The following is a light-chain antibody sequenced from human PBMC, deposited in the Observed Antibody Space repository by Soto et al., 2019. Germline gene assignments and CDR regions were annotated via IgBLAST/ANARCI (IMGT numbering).Light chain of an antibody. J-gene: IGLJ3*02. V-gene: IGLV4-69*02. CDR2: LNSDGSH. CDR1: SVYKNYD. CDR3: QTWDTGIRGVV. Sequence: QAVVTQSSSASASLGASVKLTCTLSSVYKNYDIAWHQQQPEKSPRFLMKLNSDGSHTKGDGIPDRFSGSSSGAERYLSISSLQSEDEADYYCQTWDTGIRGVVFGGGTKVTVL.